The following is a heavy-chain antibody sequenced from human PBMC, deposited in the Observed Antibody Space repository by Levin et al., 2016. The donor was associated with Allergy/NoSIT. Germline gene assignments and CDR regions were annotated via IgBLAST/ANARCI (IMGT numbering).Heavy chain of an antibody. V-gene: IGHV3-48*02. J-gene: IGHJ6*02. CDR2: ISSSSSTI. Sequence: VRQAPGKGLEWVSYISSSSSTIYYADSVKGRFTISRDNAKNSLYLQMNSLRDEDTAVYYCARVYCSGGSCYYYYYGMDVWGQGTTVTVSS. D-gene: IGHD2-15*01. CDR3: ARVYCSGGSCYYYYYGMDV.